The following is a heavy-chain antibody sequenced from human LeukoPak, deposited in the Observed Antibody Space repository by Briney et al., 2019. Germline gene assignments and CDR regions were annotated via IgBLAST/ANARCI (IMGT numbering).Heavy chain of an antibody. CDR3: ATDYYVSGSYYRLFY. J-gene: IGHJ4*02. CDR2: INSDGGTT. CDR1: GFTFSTYG. V-gene: IGHV3-74*01. Sequence: GGSLRLSCAASGFTFSTYGTHWVRQAPGKGLVWVSGINSDGGTTTYADSVKGRFTISRDNAKNTLYLQMNNLRAEDTAIYYCATDYYVSGSYYRLFYWGQGTLVTVSS. D-gene: IGHD3-10*01.